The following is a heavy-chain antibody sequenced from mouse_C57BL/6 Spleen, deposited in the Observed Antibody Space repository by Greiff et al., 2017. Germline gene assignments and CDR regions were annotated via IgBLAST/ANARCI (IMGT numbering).Heavy chain of an antibody. D-gene: IGHD2-3*01. CDR1: GYTFTDYE. Sequence: VQLQQSGAELVRPGASVTLSCKASGYTFTDYEMHWVKQTPVHGLEWIGAIDPETGGTAYNQKFKGKAILTADKSSSTAYMELRSLTSEDSAVYYCTRDGYSRFDYWGQGTTLTVSS. CDR2: IDPETGGT. CDR3: TRDGYSRFDY. V-gene: IGHV1-15*01. J-gene: IGHJ2*01.